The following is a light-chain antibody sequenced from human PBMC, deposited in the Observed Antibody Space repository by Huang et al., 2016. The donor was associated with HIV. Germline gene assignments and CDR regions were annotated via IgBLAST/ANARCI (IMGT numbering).Light chain of an antibody. Sequence: DVVMTQSPLSLPVTLGQPASISCRSSQSLVYSDGNTSLKWFQQRPGQSPRRLIYNLSYRDSGVPDRFSGSGSGTDFTLKISRVEAEDVGVYYCMQGTHWSTFGGGTKVEIK. CDR3: MQGTHWST. J-gene: IGKJ4*01. V-gene: IGKV2-30*01. CDR1: QSLVYSDGNTS. CDR2: NLS.